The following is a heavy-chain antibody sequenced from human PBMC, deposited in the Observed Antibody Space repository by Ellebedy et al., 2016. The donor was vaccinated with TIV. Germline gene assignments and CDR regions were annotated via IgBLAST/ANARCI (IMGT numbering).Heavy chain of an antibody. J-gene: IGHJ2*01. CDR2: IYYGGGT. D-gene: IGHD2-2*01. CDR3: ARGHDAHKSGRL. V-gene: IGHV4-59*12. Sequence: MPSETLSLTCTVSGVSITTNYWSWIRQTPGKGLEWIGYIYYGGGTNYNPSLKSLVTLSLDTSKNHFSLKVTSVTAADTAVYHCARGHDAHKSGRLWGRGTLVTVSS. CDR1: GVSITTNY.